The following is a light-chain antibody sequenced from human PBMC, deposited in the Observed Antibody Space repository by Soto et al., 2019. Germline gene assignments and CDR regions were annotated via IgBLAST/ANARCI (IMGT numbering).Light chain of an antibody. CDR2: AAS. CDR1: QDISNF. Sequence: DIQMTQSPSTLSASVGDRVTVTCRASQDISNFLVWFQQTPGKVPKRLIYAASSLQSGVPSRFSGSGSGTEFTLTISSLRPEDFATYYRLQYKTFPFPFGPGTKVDVK. CDR3: LQYKTFPFP. J-gene: IGKJ3*01. V-gene: IGKV1-17*03.